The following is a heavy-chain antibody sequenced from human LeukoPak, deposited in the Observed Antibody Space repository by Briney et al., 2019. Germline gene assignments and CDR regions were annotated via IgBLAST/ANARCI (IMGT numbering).Heavy chain of an antibody. CDR1: GYTFTSYD. Sequence: ASVKVSCKASGYTFTSYDINWVRQATGQGLEWMGWMNPNSGNTGYAQKFQGRVTMTRNTSISTAYMELSSLRSEDTAVYYCATSTTVTTFDYYGMGVWGQGTTVTVSS. V-gene: IGHV1-8*01. D-gene: IGHD4-17*01. J-gene: IGHJ6*02. CDR2: MNPNSGNT. CDR3: ATSTTVTTFDYYGMGV.